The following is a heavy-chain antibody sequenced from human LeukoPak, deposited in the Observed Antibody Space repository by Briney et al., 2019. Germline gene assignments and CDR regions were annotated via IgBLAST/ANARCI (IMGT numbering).Heavy chain of an antibody. CDR1: GVTFSSYS. CDR3: AKSSGTDSHWFDP. CDR2: ISSSSTYI. Sequence: GGSLRLSCAASGVTFSSYSMNWVRQAPGKGLEWVSLISSSSTYIYYADSVKGRFTISRDNAKNSLYLQMNSLRAEDTAVYYCAKSSGTDSHWFDPWGQGTLVTVSS. J-gene: IGHJ5*02. V-gene: IGHV3-21*01. D-gene: IGHD3-22*01.